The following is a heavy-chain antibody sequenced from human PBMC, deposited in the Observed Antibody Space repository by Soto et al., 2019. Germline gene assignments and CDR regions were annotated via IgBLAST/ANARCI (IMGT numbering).Heavy chain of an antibody. CDR3: AHSNLLWFGDSPMDY. V-gene: IGHV2-5*01. J-gene: IGHJ4*02. CDR2: IYWHDDK. D-gene: IGHD3-10*01. CDR1: GFSLSTSGVG. Sequence: QITLKASGPTLVKPTQTLTLTFTFSGFSLSTSGVGVGWISQPPGKTLEWLALIYWHDDKPYSPSLKSRLTTTKDPSKNRVVLTMTNIDPVDTATYYCAHSNLLWFGDSPMDYWGQGTLVTVSS.